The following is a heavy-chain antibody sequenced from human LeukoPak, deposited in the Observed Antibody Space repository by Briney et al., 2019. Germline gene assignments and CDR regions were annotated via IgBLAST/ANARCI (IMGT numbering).Heavy chain of an antibody. CDR3: ARDQGCSGTPFDP. Sequence: GGSLRLSCAASGFTFSSYEMNWVRQAPGKGLEWVSYISSSGSVKYYADSVKGRFTISRDNAKNTLYLQMNSLRAEDTAVYYCARDQGCSGTPFDPWGQGTLVTVSS. CDR1: GFTFSSYE. J-gene: IGHJ5*02. V-gene: IGHV3-48*03. CDR2: ISSSGSVK. D-gene: IGHD5-12*01.